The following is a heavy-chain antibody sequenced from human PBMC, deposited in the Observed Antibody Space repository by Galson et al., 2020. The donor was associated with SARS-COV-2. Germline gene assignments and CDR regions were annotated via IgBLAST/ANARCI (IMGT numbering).Heavy chain of an antibody. Sequence: KIGESLKISCQGSGYSYTSYWIGWVRQMPGKGLAWMGIIYPGDSDNRYSPSFQGQVTISADKSISTAYLQWSSLKAPDTAMYYCARHVGDIYGMDVWGQGTTVTVSS. J-gene: IGHJ6*02. V-gene: IGHV5-51*01. D-gene: IGHD1-26*01. CDR1: GYSYTSYW. CDR2: IYPGDSDN. CDR3: ARHVGDIYGMDV.